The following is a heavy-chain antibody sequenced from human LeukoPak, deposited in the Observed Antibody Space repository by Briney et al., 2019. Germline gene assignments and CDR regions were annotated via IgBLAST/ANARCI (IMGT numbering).Heavy chain of an antibody. Sequence: QPGGSLRLSSAASGFTFSNYAMTWVRQAPGKGLEWVSDISGGGGGTFYADSVKGRFTISRDNSKNTLYLQMNSLRAEDTAVYYCAKWTPGYSSGYGLDFWGQGTLVTVS. CDR2: ISGGGGGT. V-gene: IGHV3-23*01. J-gene: IGHJ4*02. D-gene: IGHD3-22*01. CDR1: GFTFSNYA. CDR3: AKWTPGYSSGYGLDF.